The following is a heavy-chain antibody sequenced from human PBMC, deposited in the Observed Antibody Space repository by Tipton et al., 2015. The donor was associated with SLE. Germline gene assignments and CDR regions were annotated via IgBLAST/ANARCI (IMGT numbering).Heavy chain of an antibody. CDR3: ARATIVAATPLYYYYGMDV. CDR2: INHSGSA. J-gene: IGHJ6*02. D-gene: IGHD1-26*01. V-gene: IGHV4-39*07. Sequence: TLSLTCTVSGGSISIISYYWSWIRQPPGKGLEWIWEINHSGSANYNPSLKSRVTISVDTSKKQFSLKLNSVTAADTAVYYCARATIVAATPLYYYYGMDVWGQGTTVTVSS. CDR1: GGSISIISYY.